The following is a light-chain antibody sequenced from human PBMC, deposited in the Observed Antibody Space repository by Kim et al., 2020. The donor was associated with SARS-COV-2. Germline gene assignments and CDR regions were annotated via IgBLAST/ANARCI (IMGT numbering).Light chain of an antibody. CDR1: KLGDKY. CDR3: QAWDSSTVV. CDR2: QDS. J-gene: IGLJ2*01. Sequence: PGQPASFTCSGDKLGDKYACWYQQKPGQSPVLVIYQDSKRPSGIPERFSGSNSGNTATLTISGTQAMDEADYYCQAWDSSTVVFGGGTQLTVL. V-gene: IGLV3-1*01.